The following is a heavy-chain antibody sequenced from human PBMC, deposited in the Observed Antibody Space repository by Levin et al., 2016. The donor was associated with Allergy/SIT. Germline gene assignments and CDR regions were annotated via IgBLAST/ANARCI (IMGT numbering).Heavy chain of an antibody. V-gene: IGHV3-21*01. CDR2: ISSSSSYI. CDR3: ARVLHYGMDV. CDR1: GFTFSSYS. J-gene: IGHJ6*02. Sequence: GESLKISCAASGFTFSSYSMNWVRQAPGKGLEWVSSISSSSSYIYYADSVKGRFTISRDNAKNSLYLQMNSLRAEDTAVYYCARVLHYGMDVWGQGTTVTVSS. D-gene: IGHD4/OR15-4a*01.